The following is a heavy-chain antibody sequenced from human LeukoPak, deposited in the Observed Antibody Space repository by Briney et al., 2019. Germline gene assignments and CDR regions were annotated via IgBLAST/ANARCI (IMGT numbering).Heavy chain of an antibody. J-gene: IGHJ4*02. CDR2: IYYSGST. D-gene: IGHD3-22*01. Sequence: PSETLSLTCTVSGYSISSGYYWGWIRQPPGKGLEWIGSIYYSGSTYYNPSLKSRVTISVDTSKNQFSLKLSSVTAADTAVYYCARYDSSGLYYFDYWGQGTLVTVSS. CDR1: GYSISSGYY. V-gene: IGHV4-38-2*02. CDR3: ARYDSSGLYYFDY.